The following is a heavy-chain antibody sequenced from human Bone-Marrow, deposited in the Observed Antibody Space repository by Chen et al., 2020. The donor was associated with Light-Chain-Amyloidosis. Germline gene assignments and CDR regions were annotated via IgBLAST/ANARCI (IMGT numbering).Heavy chain of an antibody. J-gene: IGHJ6*02. CDR3: ASGGSCSSTSCPETFSSYYAMDV. V-gene: IGHV3-21*01. Sequence: EVQLVESGGGLVKPGGSLRLSCAASGFTFSVYSMNWVRQAPGKGLEWVSSISSRTSYVYYADSVKGRLTISSDNAKRSLYLEMDDLRAEAMAVYYCASGGSCSSTSCPETFSSYYAMDVWGQGATVTVSS. CDR2: ISSRTSYV. CDR1: GFTFSVYS. D-gene: IGHD2-2*01.